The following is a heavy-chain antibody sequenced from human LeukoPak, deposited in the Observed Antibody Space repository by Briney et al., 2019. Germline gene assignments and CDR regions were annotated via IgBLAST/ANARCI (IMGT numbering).Heavy chain of an antibody. CDR1: GFTFSDYY. Sequence: PGGSLRLSCAASGFTFSDYYMSWIRQAPGKGLEWVSYISSSGSTIYYADSVKGRFTISRDNSKNTVFLQMNTLRTEDTAVYFCAKDKPIDYWGQGTLVTVSS. V-gene: IGHV3-11*04. J-gene: IGHJ4*02. D-gene: IGHD1-14*01. CDR2: ISSSGSTI. CDR3: AKDKPIDY.